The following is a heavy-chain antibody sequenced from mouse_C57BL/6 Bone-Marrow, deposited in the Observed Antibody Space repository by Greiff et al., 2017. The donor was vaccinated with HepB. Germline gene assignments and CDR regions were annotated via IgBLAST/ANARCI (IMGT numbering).Heavy chain of an antibody. J-gene: IGHJ2*01. CDR1: GFNIKNTY. CDR3: ALYYYGRATSVDY. Sequence: EVQLQQSVAELVRPGASVKLSCTASGFNIKNTYMHWVKQRPEQGLEWIGRIDPANGNTKYAPKFQGKATITADTSSNTAYLQLSSLTSEDTAIYYCALYYYGRATSVDYWGQGTTLTVSS. CDR2: IDPANGNT. D-gene: IGHD1-1*01. V-gene: IGHV14-3*01.